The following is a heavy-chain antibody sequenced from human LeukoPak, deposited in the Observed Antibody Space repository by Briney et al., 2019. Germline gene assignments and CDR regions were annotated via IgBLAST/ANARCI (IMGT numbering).Heavy chain of an antibody. CDR2: IRYDGSNK. J-gene: IGHJ4*02. CDR3: ARDRYDYVWGSYRYGLSPHLDY. D-gene: IGHD3-16*02. Sequence: GGSLRLSCAASGFTFSSYGMYWVRQAPGKGLEWVAFIRYDGSNKYYADSVKGRFTISRDNSKNTLYLQMNSLTAEDTAVYYCARDRYDYVWGSYRYGLSPHLDYWGQGTLVTVSS. V-gene: IGHV3-30*02. CDR1: GFTFSSYG.